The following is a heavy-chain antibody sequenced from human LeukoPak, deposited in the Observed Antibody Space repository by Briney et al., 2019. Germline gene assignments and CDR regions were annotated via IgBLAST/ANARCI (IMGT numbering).Heavy chain of an antibody. D-gene: IGHD2-2*02. CDR3: ASRREPAAILGDDAFDI. V-gene: IGHV1-69*05. J-gene: IGHJ3*02. CDR2: IIPIFGTA. Sequence: GASVKVSCKASGGTFSSYAISWVRQAPGQGLEWMGGIIPIFGTANYAQKFQGRVTFTTDESTSTAYMELSSLRSEDTAVYYCASRREPAAILGDDAFDIWGQGTMVTVSS. CDR1: GGTFSSYA.